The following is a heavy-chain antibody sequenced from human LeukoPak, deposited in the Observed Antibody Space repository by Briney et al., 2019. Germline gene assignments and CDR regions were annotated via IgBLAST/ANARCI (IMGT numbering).Heavy chain of an antibody. V-gene: IGHV4-34*01. CDR1: GGSFCVYY. CDR2: INHSGST. J-gene: IGHJ5*02. CDR3: GRGANYRPLHSFDP. D-gene: IGHD5-24*01. Sequence: SEPLSLTCAVYGGSFCVYYWSWLRQPPGKGLEWIGEINHSGSTNYNPSLKRRVTISVEKSKNQFSPKLSSVTAADTAVYYCGRGANYRPLHSFDPRGQATLVTVSS.